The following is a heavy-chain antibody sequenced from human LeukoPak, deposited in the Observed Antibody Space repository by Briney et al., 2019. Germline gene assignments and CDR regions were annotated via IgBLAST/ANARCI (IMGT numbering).Heavy chain of an antibody. J-gene: IGHJ5*02. Sequence: PRASVKVSCKASRYTFTGYYMHWVRQAPGQGLEWMGWINPNSGGTNYAQKFQGRVTMTRDKSISTAYMELSRLRSDDTAVYYCARSPDYHYDTSGYLGNWFDPWGQGTLVTVSS. CDR1: RYTFTGYY. CDR3: ARSPDYHYDTSGYLGNWFDP. D-gene: IGHD3-22*01. V-gene: IGHV1-2*02. CDR2: INPNSGGT.